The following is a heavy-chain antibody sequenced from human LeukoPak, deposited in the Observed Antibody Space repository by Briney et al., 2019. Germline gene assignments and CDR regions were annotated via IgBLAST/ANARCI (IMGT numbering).Heavy chain of an antibody. Sequence: GGSLRLSCAASGFTFSSYAMNWARQATGKGLGWVSAISGGGGSTYYADSVKGRFTISRDNSRNTLYLQMNSLRVEDTAVYYCAKWVAVRLRGGDYFDYWGQGTLVTVSS. J-gene: IGHJ4*02. CDR2: ISGGGGST. CDR1: GFTFSSYA. CDR3: AKWVAVRLRGGDYFDY. D-gene: IGHD3-16*01. V-gene: IGHV3-23*01.